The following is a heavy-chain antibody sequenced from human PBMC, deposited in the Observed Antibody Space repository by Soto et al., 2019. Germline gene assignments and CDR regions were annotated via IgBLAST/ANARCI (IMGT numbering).Heavy chain of an antibody. Sequence: ASVKVSCKASGYTFTSYGISWVRQAPGQGLEWMGWISAYNGNTNYAQKLQGRVTMTTDTSTSTAYMELRSLRSDDTAVYYCARSRYSSGYYLIDYWGQGTLVTVSS. J-gene: IGHJ4*02. V-gene: IGHV1-18*01. CDR3: ARSRYSSGYYLIDY. CDR1: GYTFTSYG. D-gene: IGHD3-22*01. CDR2: ISAYNGNT.